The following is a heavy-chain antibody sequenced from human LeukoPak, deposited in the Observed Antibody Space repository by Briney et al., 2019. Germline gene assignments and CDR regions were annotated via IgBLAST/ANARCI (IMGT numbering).Heavy chain of an antibody. CDR1: GYTFTGYY. V-gene: IGHV1-2*02. CDR3: AREMIVVATYAFDI. CDR2: INPNSGGT. D-gene: IGHD3-22*01. Sequence: ASVKVSCKASGYTFTGYYMHWVRQAPGQGLEWMGWINPNSGGTNYAQKFQGRVTMTRDTSIGTAYMELSRLRSDDTAMYYCAREMIVVATYAFDIWGQGTMVTVSS. J-gene: IGHJ3*02.